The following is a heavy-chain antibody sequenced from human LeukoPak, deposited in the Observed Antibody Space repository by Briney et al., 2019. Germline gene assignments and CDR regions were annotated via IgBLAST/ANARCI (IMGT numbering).Heavy chain of an antibody. V-gene: IGHV4-59*01. CDR1: GGSISSYY. J-gene: IGHJ4*02. CDR3: ARGYSSSSIDY. Sequence: SETLSLTCTVSGGSISSYYWSWIRQPPGKGLEWIGYIYYSGSTNYNPSLKSRVTISVDTSKNQFSLELSSVTAADTAVYYCARGYSSSSIDYWGQGTLVTVSS. D-gene: IGHD6-6*01. CDR2: IYYSGST.